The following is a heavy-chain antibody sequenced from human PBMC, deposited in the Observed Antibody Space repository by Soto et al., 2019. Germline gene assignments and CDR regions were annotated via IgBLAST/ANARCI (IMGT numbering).Heavy chain of an antibody. CDR2: INWNGGST. J-gene: IGHJ4*02. Sequence: GGSLRLSCAASGFTFDDYGMSWVRQAPGKGLEWVSGINWNGGSTGYADSVKGRFTISRDNAKNSLYLQMNSLRAEDTALYYCARGYSSSSYKELIDYWGQGTLVTVSS. CDR3: ARGYSSSSYKELIDY. CDR1: GFTFDDYG. D-gene: IGHD6-6*01. V-gene: IGHV3-20*04.